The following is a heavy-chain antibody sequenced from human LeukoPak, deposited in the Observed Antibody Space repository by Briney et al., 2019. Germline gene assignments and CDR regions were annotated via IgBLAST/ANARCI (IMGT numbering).Heavy chain of an antibody. CDR1: GYTFTAYY. CDR2: ISAYNGNT. V-gene: IGHV1-18*04. D-gene: IGHD1-26*01. Sequence: ASVKVSCKASGYTFTAYYIHWVRQAPGQGLEWMGWISAYNGNTKYTQKLQDRVTMTTDTSTSTAYMELKTLRSDDTAVYFCARAGYSRFVDDLDYWGQGTLVTVSS. J-gene: IGHJ4*02. CDR3: ARAGYSRFVDDLDY.